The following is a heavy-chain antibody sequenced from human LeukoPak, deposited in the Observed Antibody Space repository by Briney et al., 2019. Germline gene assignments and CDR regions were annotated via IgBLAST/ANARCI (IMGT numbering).Heavy chain of an antibody. Sequence: GGSLRLSCAASGFTFSSYSMNWVRQAPGKGLEWVSSISSSSSYIYYADSVKGRFTISRDNAKNSLYLQMNSLRAEDTAVYYCASWWGGYDWAAKSDYWGQGTLVTVSS. CDR2: ISSSSSYI. D-gene: IGHD5-12*01. CDR1: GFTFSSYS. CDR3: ASWWGGYDWAAKSDY. J-gene: IGHJ4*02. V-gene: IGHV3-21*01.